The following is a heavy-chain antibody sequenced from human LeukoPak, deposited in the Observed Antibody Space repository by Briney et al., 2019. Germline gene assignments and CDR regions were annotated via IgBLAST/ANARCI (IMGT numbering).Heavy chain of an antibody. J-gene: IGHJ4*02. Sequence: SQTLSLTCTVSGGSISSGGYYWSWIRQPPGKGLEWIGYIYHSGSTYYNPSLKSRVTISVDRSKNQFSLKLSSVTAVDTAVYYCARTEGYDVDYWGQGTLVTVSS. CDR1: GGSISSGGYY. V-gene: IGHV4-30-2*01. CDR3: ARTEGYDVDY. CDR2: IYHSGST. D-gene: IGHD3-3*01.